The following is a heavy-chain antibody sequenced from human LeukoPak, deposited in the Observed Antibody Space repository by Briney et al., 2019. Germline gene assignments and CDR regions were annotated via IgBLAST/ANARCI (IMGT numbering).Heavy chain of an antibody. D-gene: IGHD7-27*01. CDR1: GDSISSGNYY. V-gene: IGHV4-61*02. Sequence: SETLSLTCTVSGDSISSGNYYWTWIRQSAGKGLEWIGRIHTSGNINYNPSLKSQVTISIDTSKDQFSLNLNLVTAAGTAVYYCARDRAGDSFDIWGQGTLVTVSS. CDR2: IHTSGNI. CDR3: ARDRAGDSFDI. J-gene: IGHJ3*02.